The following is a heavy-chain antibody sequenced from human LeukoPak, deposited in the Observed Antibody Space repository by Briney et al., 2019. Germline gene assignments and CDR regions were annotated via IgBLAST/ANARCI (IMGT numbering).Heavy chain of an antibody. Sequence: PSVKVSCKASGGTFSSYAISWVRQAPGQGLEWMGGIIPIFGTANYAQKFQGRVTITADESTSTAYMELSSLRSEDTAVYYCARGSGNKQQDAFDIWGQGTMVTVSS. CDR2: IIPIFGTA. CDR1: GGTFSSYA. D-gene: IGHD6-13*01. CDR3: ARGSGNKQQDAFDI. V-gene: IGHV1-69*13. J-gene: IGHJ3*02.